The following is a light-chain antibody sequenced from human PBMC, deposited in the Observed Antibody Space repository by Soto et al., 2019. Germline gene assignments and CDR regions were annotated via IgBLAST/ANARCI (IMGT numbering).Light chain of an antibody. CDR1: QGVSRNY. CDR2: GAS. Sequence: EIGLTQSPGTLSLSPGGRATLSCRASQGVSRNYVAWYQQKPGQAPRLLIYGASSRASGIPDRFSGSGSGADFTLSITRLEPEDFALYYCQQYGSTPLTFGGGTKVDIK. CDR3: QQYGSTPLT. J-gene: IGKJ4*01. V-gene: IGKV3-20*01.